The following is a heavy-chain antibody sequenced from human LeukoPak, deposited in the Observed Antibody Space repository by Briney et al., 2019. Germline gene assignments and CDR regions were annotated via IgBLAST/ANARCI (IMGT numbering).Heavy chain of an antibody. V-gene: IGHV1-18*01. Sequence: ASEKVSCKASGYTLTSYGISWVRLAPGQGLEWMGWISGYNGNTNYAQKFQGRVTITADESTSTAYMQLSSLRSEDTAVYYCARGWDSSGQIPFLYWGQGTLVTVSS. CDR2: ISGYNGNT. CDR1: GYTLTSYG. J-gene: IGHJ4*02. CDR3: ARGWDSSGQIPFLY. D-gene: IGHD3-22*01.